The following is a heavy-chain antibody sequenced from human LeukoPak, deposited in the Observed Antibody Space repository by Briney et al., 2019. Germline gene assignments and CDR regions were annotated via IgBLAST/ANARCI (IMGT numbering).Heavy chain of an antibody. V-gene: IGHV1-69*05. CDR3: ARGLTPGTANGETDY. D-gene: IGHD3-10*01. CDR2: LIPLSTTA. J-gene: IGHJ4*02. CDR1: GGALSSYA. Sequence: SVKVSCKASGGALSSYAIIWVRQAPGQGLEWMGALIPLSTTANYAQKFQGRVTISIDESTTTVYMELSRLRSEDTAVYYCARGLTPGTANGETDYWGQGTLVTVSS.